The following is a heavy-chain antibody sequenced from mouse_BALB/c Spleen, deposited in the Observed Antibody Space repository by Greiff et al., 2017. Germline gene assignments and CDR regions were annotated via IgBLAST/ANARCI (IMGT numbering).Heavy chain of an antibody. D-gene: IGHD3-1*01. V-gene: IGHV14-1*02. CDR3: ASPSGPAY. J-gene: IGHJ3*01. CDR2: IDPENGNT. CDR1: GFNIKDYY. Sequence: QLQQSGAELVRPGALVKLSCKASGFNIKDYYMHWVKQRPEQGLEWIGWIDPENGNTIYDPKFQGKASITADTSSNTAYLQLSSLTSEDTAVYYCASPSGPAYWGQGTLVTVSA.